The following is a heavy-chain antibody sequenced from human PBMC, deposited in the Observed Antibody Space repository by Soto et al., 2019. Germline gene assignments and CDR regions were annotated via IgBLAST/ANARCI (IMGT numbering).Heavy chain of an antibody. Sequence: QVQLVQSGAEVKKPGASVKVSCKASGYTFTSYGISWVRQAPGQGLEWMGWISAYNGNTNYAQKLQGRVTMTTDTATSTAYMELRSLRSDDTAVYYCERDGETNCSSTSCYDYWGQGTLVTVSS. CDR2: ISAYNGNT. D-gene: IGHD2-2*01. J-gene: IGHJ4*02. V-gene: IGHV1-18*01. CDR3: ERDGETNCSSTSCYDY. CDR1: GYTFTSYG.